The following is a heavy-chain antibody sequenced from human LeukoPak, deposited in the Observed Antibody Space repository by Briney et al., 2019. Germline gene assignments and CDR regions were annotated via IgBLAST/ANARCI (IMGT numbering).Heavy chain of an antibody. J-gene: IGHJ4*02. CDR3: VNLGYCTTSSCQP. D-gene: IGHD2-2*01. CDR2: ITSDGSGT. V-gene: IGHV3-74*01. Sequence: GGSLRLSCAASGFTFNNYFMHWVRQAPAKGLVWVSRITSDGSGTNYADSVKGRFTISRDNAKNTLYLQMNSLRVKDTAVYYCVNLGYCTTSSCQPWGQGTLVTVSS. CDR1: GFTFNNYF.